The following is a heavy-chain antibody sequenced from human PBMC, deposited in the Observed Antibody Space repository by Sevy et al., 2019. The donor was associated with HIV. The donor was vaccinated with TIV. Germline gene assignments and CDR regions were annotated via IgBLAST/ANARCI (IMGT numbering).Heavy chain of an antibody. CDR3: ARVGRYYYDSSGYYYVLNYYYYMDV. CDR2: IYYSGST. D-gene: IGHD3-22*01. V-gene: IGHV4-59*01. CDR1: GGSISSYY. J-gene: IGHJ6*03. Sequence: SETLSLTCTVSGGSISSYYWSRIRQPPGKGLEWIGYIYYSGSTNYNPSLKSRVTISVDTSKNQFSLKLSSVTAADTAVYYCARVGRYYYDSSGYYYVLNYYYYMDVWGKGTTVTVSS.